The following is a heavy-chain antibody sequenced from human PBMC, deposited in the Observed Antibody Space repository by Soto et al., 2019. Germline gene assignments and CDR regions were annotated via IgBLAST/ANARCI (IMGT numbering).Heavy chain of an antibody. CDR3: ARLEGYCSSTRCYSSWFDP. Sequence: SETLSLTCTVSGGSISSYYGSWIRQPPGKGLEWIGYIYYSGSTNYNPSLKSRVTISVDTSKNQFSLKLSSVTAADTAVYYCARLEGYCSSTRCYSSWFDPWGQGTLVTVS. D-gene: IGHD2-2*01. CDR1: GGSISSYY. J-gene: IGHJ5*02. V-gene: IGHV4-59*08. CDR2: IYYSGST.